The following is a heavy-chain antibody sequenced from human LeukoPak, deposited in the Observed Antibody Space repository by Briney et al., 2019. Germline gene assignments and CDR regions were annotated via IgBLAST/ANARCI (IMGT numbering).Heavy chain of an antibody. CDR1: GFTVSSNY. J-gene: IGHJ4*02. Sequence: GGSLRLSCAPSGFTVSSNYMSWVRQAPGKGRGWVSVIYSGGGTYYADSVKGRFTISRDNSKNTLYLQMNSLRAEDTAVYYCAGDNVAVAGTDYWGQGTLVTVSS. V-gene: IGHV3-53*01. D-gene: IGHD6-19*01. CDR2: IYSGGGT. CDR3: AGDNVAVAGTDY.